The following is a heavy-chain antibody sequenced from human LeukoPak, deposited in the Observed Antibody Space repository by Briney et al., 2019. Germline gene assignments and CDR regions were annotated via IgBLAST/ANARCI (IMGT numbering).Heavy chain of an antibody. D-gene: IGHD3-10*02. CDR1: GFTFSSYA. J-gene: IGHJ6*02. CDR3: ARDLHYYVAMDV. CDR2: ISGSGGST. V-gene: IGHV3-23*01. Sequence: GGSLRLSCAASGFTFSSYAMSWVRQAPGKGLEWVSAISGSGGSTYSADSVKGRFTISRDNSKNTLYLQMNSLRAEDTALYYCARDLHYYVAMDVWGQGTTVTVSS.